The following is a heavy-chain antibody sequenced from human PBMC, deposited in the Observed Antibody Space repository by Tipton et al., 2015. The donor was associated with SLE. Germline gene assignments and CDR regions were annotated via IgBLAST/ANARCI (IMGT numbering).Heavy chain of an antibody. CDR3: ASCSRSDAFDI. V-gene: IGHV4-61*05. CDR1: GGSISSSSYY. CDR2: IYTSGST. D-gene: IGHD2-2*01. J-gene: IGHJ3*02. Sequence: TLSLTCTVSGGSISSSSYYWGWIRQPPGKGLEWIGHIYTSGSTNYNPSLKSRVTISVDTSKNQFSLKLSSVTAADTAVYYCASCSRSDAFDIWGQGTMVTVSS.